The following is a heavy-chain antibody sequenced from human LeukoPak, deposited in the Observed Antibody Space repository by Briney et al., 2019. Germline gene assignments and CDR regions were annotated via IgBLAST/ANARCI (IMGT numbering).Heavy chain of an antibody. Sequence: PSETLSLTCTVSGDSISSGNYHWAWFRQPPGKGLECLGSVHHSGRAYYNSSLESRVSISIDMPRNQFSLQLGLVTAADTAVYYCTRVRQGSQSDFWGQGAPVIVSS. J-gene: IGHJ4*02. CDR2: VHHSGRA. V-gene: IGHV4-39*07. CDR3: TRVRQGSQSDF. CDR1: GDSISSGNYH.